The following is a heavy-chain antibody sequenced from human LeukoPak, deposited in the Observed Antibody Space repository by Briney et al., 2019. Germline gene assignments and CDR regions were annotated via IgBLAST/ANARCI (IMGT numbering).Heavy chain of an antibody. D-gene: IGHD7-27*01. CDR1: GDSLNSSDYY. CDR3: ARHGNWDPFDY. V-gene: IGHV4-39*01. Sequence: SETLSLTCTVSGDSLNSSDYYWAWIRQPPGEGLEWIGTIYYSGSTYYKSSLKSRLTISVNSSKNQFSLKMISVTAADTGVYYCARHGNWDPFDYWGQGALVTVSS. CDR2: IYYSGST. J-gene: IGHJ4*02.